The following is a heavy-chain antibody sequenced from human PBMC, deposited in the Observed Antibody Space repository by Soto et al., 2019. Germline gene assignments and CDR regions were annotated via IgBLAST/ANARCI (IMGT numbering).Heavy chain of an antibody. D-gene: IGHD3-22*01. Sequence: QVQLQESGPGLVKPSQTLSLTCNVSGGSITSGGHHWSWIRQHPGKGLEWIGYIFYSGRTYYNPSLKRLGTLLVDMSMNQFSLKLSSLTAAETAVYFCARTLTMTTAGWFDSWGQGTLVTVS. CDR2: IFYSGRT. V-gene: IGHV4-31*01. J-gene: IGHJ5*01. CDR1: GGSITSGGHH. CDR3: ARTLTMTTAGWFDS.